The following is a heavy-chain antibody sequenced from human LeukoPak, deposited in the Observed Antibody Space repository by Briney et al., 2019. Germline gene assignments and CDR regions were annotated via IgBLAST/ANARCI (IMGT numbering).Heavy chain of an antibody. CDR2: ISAYNGNT. J-gene: IGHJ6*03. CDR1: GYTFTSYG. Sequence: ASVKVSCKASGYTFTSYGISWVRQAPGQGLEWMGWISAYNGNTNYAQKLQGRVTMTTDTSTSTAYMELGSLRSDDTAVYYCARALTRGIAAAYYYYMDVWGKGTTVTVSS. V-gene: IGHV1-18*01. D-gene: IGHD6-13*01. CDR3: ARALTRGIAAAYYYYMDV.